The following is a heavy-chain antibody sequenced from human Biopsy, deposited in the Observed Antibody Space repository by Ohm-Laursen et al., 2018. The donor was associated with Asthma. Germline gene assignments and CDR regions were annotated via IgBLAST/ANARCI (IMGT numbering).Heavy chain of an antibody. CDR3: ARGYSGSDRIVYYYSGLEV. J-gene: IGHJ6*02. Sequence: SSVQVSCKASGDSFSNYAISWVRQAPGQGLEWMGGLIPVLGTPDHAQMFEGRVTITADESTSTAYMELNSLSSEDTAVYYCARGYSGSDRIVYYYSGLEVWGQGTTVTVSS. D-gene: IGHD5-12*01. CDR1: GDSFSNYA. V-gene: IGHV1-69*01. CDR2: LIPVLGTP.